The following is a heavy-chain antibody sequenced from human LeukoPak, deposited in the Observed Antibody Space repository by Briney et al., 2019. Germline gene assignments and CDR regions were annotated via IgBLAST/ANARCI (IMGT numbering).Heavy chain of an antibody. CDR2: IIPIFGTA. J-gene: IGHJ5*02. CDR1: GGTFSSYA. V-gene: IGHV1-69*13. CDR3: ARHWNYYDSSGYYFPWFDT. Sequence: ASVTVSCKASGGTFSSYAISWVRQAPGQGLEWMGGIIPIFGTANYAQKFQGRVTITADESTSTAYMELSSLRSEDTAVYYCARHWNYYDSSGYYFPWFDTWGQGTLVTVSS. D-gene: IGHD3-22*01.